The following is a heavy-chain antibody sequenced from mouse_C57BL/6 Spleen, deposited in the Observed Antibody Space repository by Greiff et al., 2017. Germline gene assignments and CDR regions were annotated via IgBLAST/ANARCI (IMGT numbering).Heavy chain of an antibody. D-gene: IGHD1-1*01. CDR3: ARGGLRYPDWYFDV. J-gene: IGHJ1*03. V-gene: IGHV1-22*01. Sequence: EVKLVESGPELVKPGASVKMSCKASGYTFTDYNMHWVKQSHGKSLEWIGYINPNNGGTSYNQKFKGKATLTVNKSSSTAYMELRSLTSEDSAVYYCARGGLRYPDWYFDVWGTGTTVTVSS. CDR2: INPNNGGT. CDR1: GYTFTDYN.